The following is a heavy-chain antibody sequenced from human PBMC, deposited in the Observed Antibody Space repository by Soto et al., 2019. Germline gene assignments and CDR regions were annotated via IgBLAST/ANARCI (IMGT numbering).Heavy chain of an antibody. V-gene: IGHV3-49*05. Sequence: EVQLVESGGGLVKPGRSLILSCTASGFTFADSVMSWFRQAPGKGLEWVGFIRRIAHGGTTEYAASVEGRFTISRDDSTSIAYLQMNSLKTEDTAVYYCARDLVSDDLGQGTVVTVSS. CDR2: IRRIAHGGTT. CDR3: ARDLVSDD. CDR1: GFTFADSV. J-gene: IGHJ4*02.